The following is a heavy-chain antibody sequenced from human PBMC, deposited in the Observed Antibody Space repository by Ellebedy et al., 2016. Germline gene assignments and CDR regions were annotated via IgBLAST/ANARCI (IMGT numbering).Heavy chain of an antibody. CDR2: ISYDGSNK. V-gene: IGHV3-30*18. CDR3: AKDLRFLEWLSGYYYYGMDV. Sequence: GESLKISXAASGFTFSSYGMHWVRQAPGKGLEWVAVISYDGSNKYYADSVKGRFTISRDNSKNTLYLQMNSLRAEDTAVYYCAKDLRFLEWLSGYYYYGMDVWGQGTTVTVSS. J-gene: IGHJ6*02. D-gene: IGHD3-3*01. CDR1: GFTFSSYG.